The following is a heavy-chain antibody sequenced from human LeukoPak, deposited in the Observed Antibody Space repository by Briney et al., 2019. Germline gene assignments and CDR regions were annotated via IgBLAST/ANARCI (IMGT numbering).Heavy chain of an antibody. J-gene: IGHJ4*02. CDR3: ARESGLYGSGSRY. V-gene: IGHV1-8*01. CDR2: MNTNSGNT. CDR1: GYTFTSYD. Sequence: ASVKVSCKASGYTFTSYDINWVRQATGQGLEWMGWMNTNSGNTVYAQKFQGRVTMTRNPSISTAYMELSSLRSEDTAVYYCARESGLYGSGSRYWGQGTLVTVSS. D-gene: IGHD3-10*01.